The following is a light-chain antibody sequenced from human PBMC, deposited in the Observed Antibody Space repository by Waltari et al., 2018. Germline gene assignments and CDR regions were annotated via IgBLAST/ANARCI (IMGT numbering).Light chain of an antibody. V-gene: IGLV3-19*01. CDR1: SLRTYF. Sequence: SSELTQDPAVSVALGQNVRITCQGDSLRTYFASWYQQRPGQAPVLVIYGKNNRPSGIPDRFSGSSSGNTASLTISGAQAEDEADYYCNSRDSSGNHVLFGGGTKLTVL. CDR2: GKN. CDR3: NSRDSSGNHVL. J-gene: IGLJ2*01.